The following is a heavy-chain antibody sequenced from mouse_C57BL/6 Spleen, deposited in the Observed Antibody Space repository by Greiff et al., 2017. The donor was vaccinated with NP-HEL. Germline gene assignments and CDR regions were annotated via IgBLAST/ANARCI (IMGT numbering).Heavy chain of an antibody. J-gene: IGHJ4*01. D-gene: IGHD1-1*01. CDR2: IDPETGGT. CDR3: TRPYYYGSSYGAMDY. Sequence: LVESGAKLVRPGASVTLSCKASGYTFTDYEMHWVKQTPVHGLEWIGAIDPETGGTAYNQKFKGKAILTADKSSSTAYMELRSLTSEDSAVYYCTRPYYYGSSYGAMDYWGQGTSVTVSS. CDR1: GYTFTDYE. V-gene: IGHV1-15*01.